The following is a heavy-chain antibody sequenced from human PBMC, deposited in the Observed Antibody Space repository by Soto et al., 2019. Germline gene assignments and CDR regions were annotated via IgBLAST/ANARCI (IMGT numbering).Heavy chain of an antibody. J-gene: IGHJ5*02. CDR3: AKDQRKPAIFGVVTLS. CDR1: VFSFSRFA. Sequence: WWSLRLSCSGSVFSFSRFAMSWFRQVPGKGLEWVSAISGSGQTTYYADSVKGRFTVSRDNSNNTLYLQMNSLRAEDTAVYYCAKDQRKPAIFGVVTLSWGQGTLGTVSS. CDR2: ISGSGQTT. D-gene: IGHD3-3*01. V-gene: IGHV3-23*01.